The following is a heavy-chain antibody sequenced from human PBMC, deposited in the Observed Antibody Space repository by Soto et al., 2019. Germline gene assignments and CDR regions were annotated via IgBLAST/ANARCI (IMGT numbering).Heavy chain of an antibody. CDR2: ISYDGSNK. J-gene: IGHJ6*02. CDR1: GFTFSSYA. Sequence: QVQLVESGGGVVQPGRSLRLSCAASGFTFSSYAMHWVRQAPGKGLEWVAVISYDGSNKYYADSVKGRFTISRDNSKNTLYLQMNSLRAEDTAVYYCARAQRCSSTSCSTYYYYYYGMDVWGQGTTVTVSS. V-gene: IGHV3-30-3*01. D-gene: IGHD2-2*01. CDR3: ARAQRCSSTSCSTYYYYYYGMDV.